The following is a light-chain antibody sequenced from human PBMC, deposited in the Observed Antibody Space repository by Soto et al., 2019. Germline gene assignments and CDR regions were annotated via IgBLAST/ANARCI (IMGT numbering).Light chain of an antibody. V-gene: IGKV1-39*01. CDR1: QSISSY. CDR3: QQSYSTPYT. CDR2: AAS. Sequence: DIQMTQSPSSLSASVGDRVTITCRASQSISSYLNWHQQKPGKAPKLLIYAASSLQSGVPSRFSGSGSGTDFTLTISSLQPEDFATYYCQQSYSTPYTFCQGTKLEIK. J-gene: IGKJ2*01.